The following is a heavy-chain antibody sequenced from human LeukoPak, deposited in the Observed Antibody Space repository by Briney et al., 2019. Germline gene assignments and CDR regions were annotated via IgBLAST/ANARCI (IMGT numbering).Heavy chain of an antibody. CDR1: GGSISSYF. J-gene: IGHJ4*02. V-gene: IGHV4-4*07. CDR2: FHASGTT. Sequence: PSETLSLTCNVSGGSISSYFWTWIRRPAGKGLEWIGRFHASGTTNYNSSLKGRVSMSVDTSKNRFCLKLASVTAADTAVYFCARDGADVYGRAFDYWGQGTLVSVSS. CDR3: ARDGADVYGRAFDY. D-gene: IGHD3-10*01.